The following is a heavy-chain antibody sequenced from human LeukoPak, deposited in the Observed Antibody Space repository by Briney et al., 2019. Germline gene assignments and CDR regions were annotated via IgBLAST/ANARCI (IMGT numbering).Heavy chain of an antibody. CDR1: GFTLSSYA. Sequence: GGSLRLACAASGFTLSSYAMHWVRQAPGKGLEWVAVISYDGSNKYYADSVKGRFTISRDNSKNTLYLQMNSLRAEDTAVYYCARGTVTYKPAYYYGMDVWGQGTTVTVSS. V-gene: IGHV3-30*04. D-gene: IGHD4-17*01. CDR3: ARGTVTYKPAYYYGMDV. CDR2: ISYDGSNK. J-gene: IGHJ6*02.